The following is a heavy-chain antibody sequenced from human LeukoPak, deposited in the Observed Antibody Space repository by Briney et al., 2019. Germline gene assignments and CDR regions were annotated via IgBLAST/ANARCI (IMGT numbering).Heavy chain of an antibody. J-gene: IGHJ4*02. D-gene: IGHD3-10*01. CDR1: GASLTTYY. CDR2: IYYSGST. V-gene: IGHV4-59*08. CDR3: ARLGAGSYSYYFDY. Sequence: SETLSLTCTVSGASLTTYYWSWIRQPPGKGLEGIGYIYYSGSTKYNPSLKSRVTISVDRSKNQFSLKLSSVTAADTAVYYCARLGAGSYSYYFDYWGQGTLVTVSS.